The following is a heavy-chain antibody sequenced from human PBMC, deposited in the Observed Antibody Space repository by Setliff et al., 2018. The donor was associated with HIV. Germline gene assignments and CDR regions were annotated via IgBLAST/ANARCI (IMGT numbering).Heavy chain of an antibody. CDR2: IHYSGST. D-gene: IGHD6-13*01. Sequence: PSETLSLTCTVSGGSVNIFYWSWIRQPPGKGLEWLGYIHYSGSTYYNPSLKSRVTMSLDTSKNQFSLKVSSVTAADTAVYYCARGWDSTVDYWGQGTLVTVSS. V-gene: IGHV4-59*02. J-gene: IGHJ4*02. CDR3: ARGWDSTVDY. CDR1: GGSVNIFY.